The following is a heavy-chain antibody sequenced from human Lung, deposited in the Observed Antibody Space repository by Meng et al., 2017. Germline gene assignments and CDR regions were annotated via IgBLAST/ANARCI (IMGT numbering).Heavy chain of an antibody. Sequence: QLRLQQWGPGLFKPSETLSLPCVVSGGSFSDYYWSWIRQPPGKGLEWIGEINHSGSTNYNPSLESRATISVDTSQNNLSLKLSSVTAADSAVYYCARGPTTMAHDFDYWGQGTLVTVSS. CDR2: INHSGST. V-gene: IGHV4-34*01. J-gene: IGHJ4*02. CDR3: ARGPTTMAHDFDY. CDR1: GGSFSDYY. D-gene: IGHD4-11*01.